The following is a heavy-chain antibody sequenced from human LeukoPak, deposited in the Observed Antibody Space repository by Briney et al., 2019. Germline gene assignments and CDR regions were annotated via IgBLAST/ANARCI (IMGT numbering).Heavy chain of an antibody. CDR2: ISAYNFNT. CDR1: GYSFISYG. J-gene: IGHJ4*02. Sequence: ASVKVSCKASGYSFISYGITWVRQAPGQGLEWMGWISAYNFNTKYIQKLQGRVTMTTDTSTSTAYMELRSLRSDDTAVYYCARDGRYCSGGSCYSLRDYWGQGTLVTVSS. CDR3: ARDGRYCSGGSCYSLRDY. D-gene: IGHD2-15*01. V-gene: IGHV1-18*01.